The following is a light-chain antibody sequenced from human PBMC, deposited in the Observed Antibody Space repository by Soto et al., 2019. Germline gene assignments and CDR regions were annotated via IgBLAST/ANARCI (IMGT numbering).Light chain of an antibody. J-gene: IGLJ3*02. CDR2: ADN. CDR1: SSNIGAGYE. CDR3: QSYDSRLSGYV. Sequence: QSVLTQPPSVSGAPGQRVTISCTGSSSNIGAGYEVHWYQQLPGTAPKLLIYADNNRPSGVPDRFSGSKSGTSASLAITGLQAEHETDYFCQSYDSRLSGYVFGGGTKLPVL. V-gene: IGLV1-40*01.